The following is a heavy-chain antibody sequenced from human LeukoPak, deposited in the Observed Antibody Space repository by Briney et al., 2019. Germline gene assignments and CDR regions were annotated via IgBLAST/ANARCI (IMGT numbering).Heavy chain of an antibody. CDR3: ARGGSGSYYGLNYYYYYMDV. Sequence: GGSLRLSCAASGFTFSSFWMSWVRHAPGKGLECVANIKQDGSEKYYVDSVKGRFTISRDNAKNSLYLQMNSLRAEDTAVYYCARGGSGSYYGLNYYYYYMDVWGKGNTVTVSS. CDR1: GFTFSSFW. CDR2: IKQDGSEK. J-gene: IGHJ6*03. V-gene: IGHV3-7*04. D-gene: IGHD3-10*01.